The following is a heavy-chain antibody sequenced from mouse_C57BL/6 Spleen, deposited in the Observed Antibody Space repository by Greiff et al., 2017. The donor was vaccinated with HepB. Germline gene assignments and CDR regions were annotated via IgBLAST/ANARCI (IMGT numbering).Heavy chain of an antibody. CDR1: GFTFSDYG. J-gene: IGHJ4*01. V-gene: IGHV5-17*01. CDR2: ISSGSSTI. Sequence: DVHLVESGGGLVKPGGSLKLSCAASGFTFSDYGMHWVRQAPEKGLEWVAYISSGSSTIYYADTVKGRFTISRDNAKNTLFLQMTSLRSEDTAMYYCARPGRLLPYYYAMDYWGQGTSVTVSS. CDR3: ARPGRLLPYYYAMDY. D-gene: IGHD2-3*01.